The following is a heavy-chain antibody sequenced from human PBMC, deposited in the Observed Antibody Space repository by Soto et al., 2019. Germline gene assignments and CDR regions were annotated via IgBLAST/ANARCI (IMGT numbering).Heavy chain of an antibody. V-gene: IGHV1-8*01. Sequence: QVQLVQSGAEVKKPGASVKVSCKASGYTFTSYDINWVRQATGQGLGWMGWMNPNSGNTGYAQKFQGRVTMTRNTSISTAYMELSSLRSEDTAVYYCARGAFYSSSWYGWFDPWGQGTLVTVSS. J-gene: IGHJ5*02. CDR3: ARGAFYSSSWYGWFDP. D-gene: IGHD6-13*01. CDR1: GYTFTSYD. CDR2: MNPNSGNT.